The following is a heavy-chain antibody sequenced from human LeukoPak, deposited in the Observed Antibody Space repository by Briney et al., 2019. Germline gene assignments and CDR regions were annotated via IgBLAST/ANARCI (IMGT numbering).Heavy chain of an antibody. CDR2: ISGSGAGT. V-gene: IGHV3-23*01. CDR1: GFRFSSYA. CDR3: AKLTDS. Sequence: GGSLRLSCAASGFRFSSYAMTWVRRAPGKGLEWVSDISGSGAGTYYADSAKGRFTISRDNSRNTLYLEMNSLGADDTAIYYCAKLTDSWGQGTLVTVSS. J-gene: IGHJ5*01.